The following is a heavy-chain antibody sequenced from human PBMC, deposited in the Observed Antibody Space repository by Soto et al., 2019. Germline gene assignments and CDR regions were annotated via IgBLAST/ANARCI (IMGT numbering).Heavy chain of an antibody. V-gene: IGHV3-11*01. CDR3: ATVGYCSSTSCQTRYYYYGMDV. CDR2: ISRSGSDI. J-gene: IGHJ6*02. CDR1: GFTFSDYS. D-gene: IGHD2-2*03. Sequence: SGGSLRLSCAASGFTFSDYSMNWVRPAPGKGLEWVSYISRSGSDIYYADSVKGRFTISRDNAKNSLFLQMNSLRAEDTAVYYCATVGYCSSTSCQTRYYYYGMDVWGQGTTVTVSS.